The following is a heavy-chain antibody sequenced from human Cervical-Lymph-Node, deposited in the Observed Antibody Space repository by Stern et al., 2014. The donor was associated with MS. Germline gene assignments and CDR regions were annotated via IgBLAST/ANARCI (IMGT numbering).Heavy chain of an antibody. D-gene: IGHD5-18*01. CDR2: MNPNNANT. CDR3: VRGGFSYGYGLDA. CDR1: GYTFINYD. V-gene: IGHV1-8*01. Sequence: VQLVQSGSQVRKPGASVKVSCQASGYTFINYDIFWVLQATVQVLEWMGWMNPNNANTGHAQRFQGRVTMTRNTSISTAYMELSGLRSDDTAVYYCVRGGFSYGYGLDAWGQGTAVIVSS. J-gene: IGHJ6*02.